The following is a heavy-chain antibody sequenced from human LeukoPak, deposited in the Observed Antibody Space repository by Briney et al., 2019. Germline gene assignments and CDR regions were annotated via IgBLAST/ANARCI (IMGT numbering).Heavy chain of an antibody. CDR1: GFTFSTYN. CDR3: ARQAGVT. D-gene: IGHD6-19*01. Sequence: PGGSLRFSCAASGFTFSTYNMNWVRQAPGKGLEWVSSIHYRSSYKHYADSVKGRFTISRDNAENSLYLQMSSLRAEDTAVYYCARQAGVTWGQGTLVTVSS. V-gene: IGHV3-21*01. J-gene: IGHJ5*02. CDR2: IHYRSSYK.